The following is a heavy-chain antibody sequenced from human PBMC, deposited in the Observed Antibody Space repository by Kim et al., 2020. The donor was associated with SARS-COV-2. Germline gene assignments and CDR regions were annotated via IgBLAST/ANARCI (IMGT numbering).Heavy chain of an antibody. J-gene: IGHJ4*02. D-gene: IGHD1-20*01. CDR1: GFIFSDYY. CDR3: ARRGYNYYLDY. V-gene: IGHV3-11*01. CDR2: ISTTGNTI. Sequence: GGSLRLSCAASGFIFSDYYMSWIRKAPGKGLEWVSYISTTGNTIYYADSVKGSFTISRDNAKNSLYLQMNSLRAEDTAVYYCARRGYNYYLDYWGQGTLVTVSS.